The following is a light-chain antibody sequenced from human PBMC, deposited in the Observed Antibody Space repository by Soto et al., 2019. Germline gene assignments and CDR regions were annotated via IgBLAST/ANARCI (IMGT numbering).Light chain of an antibody. Sequence: DIQMTQSPSSVSASVGDRVTITCLSSEDISTWLAWYQQKPGKAPKLLIYAASTLQSGVPSRFSGSGSGTEFTLTISSLQPDDFATYYCQHYNSYSEAFGQGTKVDIK. V-gene: IGKV1D-16*01. J-gene: IGKJ1*01. CDR3: QHYNSYSEA. CDR2: AAS. CDR1: EDISTW.